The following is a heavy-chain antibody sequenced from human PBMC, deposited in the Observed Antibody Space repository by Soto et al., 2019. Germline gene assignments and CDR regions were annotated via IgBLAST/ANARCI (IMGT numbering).Heavy chain of an antibody. J-gene: IGHJ4*02. CDR3: AREGGAYSGYAGRNSGFDY. D-gene: IGHD5-12*01. V-gene: IGHV4-31*03. CDR2: IYYSGST. CDR1: GGSISSGGYY. Sequence: QVQLQESGPGLVKPSQTLSLTCTVSGGSISSGGYYWSWIRQHPGKGLEWIGYIYYSGSTYYNPSLKCRVTISVDKSKNQFSLKLSSVTAADTAVYYCAREGGAYSGYAGRNSGFDYWGQGTLVTVSS.